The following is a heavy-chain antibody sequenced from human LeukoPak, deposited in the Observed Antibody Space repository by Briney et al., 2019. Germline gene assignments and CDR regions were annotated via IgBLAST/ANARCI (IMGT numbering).Heavy chain of an antibody. CDR3: ARAVGGLLDY. V-gene: IGHV3-74*01. CDR2: VSSDGATT. Sequence: GSQRLSCAVSGFTLSNYWIHWVRQAPGKGLVWVSLVSSDGATTTYADSVKGRFTISRDNVKSTVYLQMSSLSAEDTAVYYCARAVGGLLDYWGQGTLVTVSS. J-gene: IGHJ4*02. CDR1: GFTLSNYW. D-gene: IGHD2-15*01.